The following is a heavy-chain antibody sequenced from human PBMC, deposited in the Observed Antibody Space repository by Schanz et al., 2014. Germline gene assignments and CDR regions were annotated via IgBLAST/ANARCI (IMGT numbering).Heavy chain of an antibody. D-gene: IGHD7-27*01. CDR1: GFTVSAYS. V-gene: IGHV3-21*02. CDR2: ISSSGGHI. J-gene: IGHJ3*02. Sequence: EVQVVESGGGLVRPGGSLRLSCSGFTVSAYSANWVRQAPGKGLEWVSSISSSGGHIYYADSVKGRFTITRDIAKNSLYLEMTSLRGEDTAVYYCARENLNWEAFDIWGQGTVVTVSS. CDR3: ARENLNWEAFDI.